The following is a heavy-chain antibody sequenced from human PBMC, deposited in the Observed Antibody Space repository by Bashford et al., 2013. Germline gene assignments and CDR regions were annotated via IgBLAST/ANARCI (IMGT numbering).Heavy chain of an antibody. CDR1: GGSISSYY. Sequence: SETLSLTCTVSGGSISSYYWSWIRQPPGKGLEWIGYIYYSGSTNYNPSLKSRVTISVDTSKNQFSLKLSSVTAADTAVYYCARLGYDFWSGYSFDPWGQGTLVTVSS. CDR3: ARLGYDFWSGYSFDP. V-gene: IGHV4-59*08. J-gene: IGHJ5*02. CDR2: IYYSGST. D-gene: IGHD3-3*01.